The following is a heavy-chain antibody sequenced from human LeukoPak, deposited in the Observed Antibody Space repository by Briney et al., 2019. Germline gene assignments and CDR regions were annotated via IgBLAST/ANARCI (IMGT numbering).Heavy chain of an antibody. V-gene: IGHV3-7*01. D-gene: IGHD1-7*01. CDR3: ARGWNYAFRFDS. CDR2: IKQDGSER. J-gene: IGHJ4*02. Sequence: PGGPLRLSCAASGFTFSSYWMTWVRQAPGKGLGWVAHIKQDGSERYYGDSVKGRFTISRDNAKNLVYLQMNSLGAEDTALYYCARGWNYAFRFDSWGQGTLVTVSS. CDR1: GFTFSSYW.